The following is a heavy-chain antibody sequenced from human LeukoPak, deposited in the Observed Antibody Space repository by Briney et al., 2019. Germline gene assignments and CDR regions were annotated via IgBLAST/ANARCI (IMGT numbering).Heavy chain of an antibody. J-gene: IGHJ5*02. CDR2: MHYSGTT. Sequence: RTSETLSLTCTVSGDSISSYYWSWIRQPPGKGLEWIGYMHYSGTTNHNPSLKSRVTISVDTSKNHFSLKLTSVTAADTAVYYCARHANYYGSGSYLNWSDPWGQGTLVTVSS. D-gene: IGHD3-10*01. CDR1: GDSISSYY. CDR3: ARHANYYGSGSYLNWSDP. V-gene: IGHV4-59*08.